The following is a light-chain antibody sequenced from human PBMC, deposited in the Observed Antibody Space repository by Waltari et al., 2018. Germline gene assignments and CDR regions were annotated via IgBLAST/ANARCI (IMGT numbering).Light chain of an antibody. Sequence: EIVLTQSPGTLSLSPGERATLSCRASQSVTSISLTWYQKKVGQAPRLLIYGPSSRATGIPDRFSGRGSGTEFTLTISRLEPEDFAVYYCQQYDGEVVTFGGGTKVEI. J-gene: IGKJ4*01. CDR1: QSVTSIS. CDR3: QQYDGEVVT. V-gene: IGKV3-20*01. CDR2: GPS.